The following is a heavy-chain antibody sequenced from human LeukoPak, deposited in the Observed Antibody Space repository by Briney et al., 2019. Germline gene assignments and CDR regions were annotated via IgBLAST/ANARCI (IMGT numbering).Heavy chain of an antibody. CDR3: AMPYSGSYYSY. CDR2: IKTDGSST. Sequence: GGSLILSCAASGFTFSSYWMHWVRQAPGKGLVLVSCIKTDGSSTYYADSVKGRFTISRDNAKNTLYLQMNSLRAEDTAVYYCAMPYSGSYYSYWGQGTLVTVSS. CDR1: GFTFSSYW. J-gene: IGHJ4*02. V-gene: IGHV3-74*01. D-gene: IGHD1-26*01.